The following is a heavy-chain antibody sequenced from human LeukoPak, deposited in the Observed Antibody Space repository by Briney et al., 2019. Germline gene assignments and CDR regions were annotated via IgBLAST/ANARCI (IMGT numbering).Heavy chain of an antibody. V-gene: IGHV4-4*02. D-gene: IGHD1-26*01. CDR3: SRESGAFSPFGY. CDR1: GGSISSTNW. Sequence: SETLSLTCGVSGGSISSTNWWSWVRQPPGQGLEWIGEISLSGVTSYNPSPKSRVTMSLDRSKNHLSLTLTSVTAADTAVYYCSRESGAFSPFGYWGQGTLVTVSS. CDR2: ISLSGVT. J-gene: IGHJ4*02.